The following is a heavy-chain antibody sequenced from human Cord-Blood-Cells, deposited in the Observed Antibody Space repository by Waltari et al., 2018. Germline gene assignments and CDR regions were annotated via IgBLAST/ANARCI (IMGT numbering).Heavy chain of an antibody. D-gene: IGHD1-26*01. CDR2: IKSKTDGGTT. CDR1: GFTFSNAW. J-gene: IGHJ4*02. Sequence: EVQLVESGGGLVKPGWSIRLSCAASGFTFSNAWMRWVRQAPGKGLEWVGRIKSKTDGGTTDYAAPVKGRFTISRDDSKNTLYLQMNSLKTEDTAVYYCTTDCSGSYYFDYWGQGTLVTVSS. V-gene: IGHV3-15*01. CDR3: TTDCSGSYYFDY.